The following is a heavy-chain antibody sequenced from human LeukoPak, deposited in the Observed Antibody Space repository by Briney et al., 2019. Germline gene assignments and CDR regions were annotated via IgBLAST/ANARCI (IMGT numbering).Heavy chain of an antibody. V-gene: IGHV3-48*03. CDR3: ASCSGGSCYYYYMDV. D-gene: IGHD2-15*01. CDR1: GFTFSSYE. J-gene: IGHJ6*03. CDR2: ISSSGSTI. Sequence: GGSLRPSFAASGFTFSSYEMNWVRQAPGKGLEWVSYISSSGSTIYYADSVKGRFTISRDNAKNSLYLQMNSLRAEDTAVYYCASCSGGSCYYYYMDVWGKGTTVTVSS.